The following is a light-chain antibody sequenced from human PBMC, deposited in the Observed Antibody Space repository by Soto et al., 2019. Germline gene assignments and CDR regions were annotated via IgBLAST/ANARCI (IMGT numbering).Light chain of an antibody. CDR1: PSVIAFSEH. Sequence: TQPASVSGSSGQSISISCTATPSVIAFSEHMSWYQQLPSKAPKRMIFDVSNRPSGLSDRCSGSKSGNTASLIISGLQAEDEAFYFCSVHRDSTTRLFGPGTKVTV. J-gene: IGLJ1*01. CDR2: DVS. V-gene: IGLV2-14*03. CDR3: SVHRDSTTRL.